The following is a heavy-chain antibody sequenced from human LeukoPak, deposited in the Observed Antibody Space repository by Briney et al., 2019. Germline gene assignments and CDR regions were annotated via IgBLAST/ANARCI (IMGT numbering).Heavy chain of an antibody. V-gene: IGHV3-23*01. Sequence: GGSLRLSCTASGFTFSSYAVSWVRQGPGKGPEWVSAVSGTGGSTYYADSVKGRFTISRDNSKNTLYLQMNNLRAEDTALYYCAKGAKETMVSHLDNWGQGTLVTVSS. D-gene: IGHD4/OR15-4a*01. CDR3: AKGAKETMVSHLDN. CDR1: GFTFSSYA. CDR2: VSGTGGST. J-gene: IGHJ4*02.